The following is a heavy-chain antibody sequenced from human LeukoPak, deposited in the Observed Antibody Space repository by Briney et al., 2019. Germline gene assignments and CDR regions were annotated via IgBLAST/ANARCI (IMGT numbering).Heavy chain of an antibody. CDR3: ARDGAYVNDAFDI. CDR2: IYSGGST. CDR1: GFTVSSNY. V-gene: IGHV3-53*01. Sequence: GGSLRLSCAASGFTVSSNYMSWVRQAPGKGLEWVSVIYSGGSTYHADSVKGRFTISRDNSKSTLYLQMNSLRAEDTAVYYCARDGAYVNDAFDIWGQGTMVTVSS. J-gene: IGHJ3*02. D-gene: IGHD3-16*01.